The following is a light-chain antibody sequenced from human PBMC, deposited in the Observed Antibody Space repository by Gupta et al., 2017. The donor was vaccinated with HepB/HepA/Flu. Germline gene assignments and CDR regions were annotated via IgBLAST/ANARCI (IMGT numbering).Light chain of an antibody. CDR3: QHSDMTPLT. J-gene: IGKJ2*01. Sequence: DIQMTHSPSSLSASIGYIVTITCRTSQSISSYLYWYQQKPGKAPKLLIYTASRLKSGVSCRFSGSGCGTDFTLTISREQREDFANYYCQHSDMTPLTFGQWTNVDIK. CDR2: TAS. V-gene: IGKV1-39*01. CDR1: QSISSY.